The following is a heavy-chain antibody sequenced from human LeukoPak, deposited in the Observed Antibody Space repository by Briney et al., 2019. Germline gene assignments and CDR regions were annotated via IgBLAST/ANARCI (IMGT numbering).Heavy chain of an antibody. J-gene: IGHJ4*02. CDR1: GFTVSSNY. V-gene: IGHV3-66*01. CDR2: IYSGGGT. D-gene: IGHD3-16*01. CDR3: ATHSGGY. Sequence: GGSLRLSCAASGFTVSSNYMTWVRQAPGKGLEWVSVIYSGGGTRYADSVKGRFTISRDNSKNTLYLQMNSLRAEDTAVYYCATHSGGYWGQGTLVTVSS.